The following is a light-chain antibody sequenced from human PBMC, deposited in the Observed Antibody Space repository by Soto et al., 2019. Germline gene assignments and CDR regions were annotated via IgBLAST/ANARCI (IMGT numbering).Light chain of an antibody. V-gene: IGKV3-20*01. CDR3: QHYSTSLT. J-gene: IGKJ4*01. CDR1: ESVGSY. CDR2: DVS. Sequence: EIVLTQSPGTLSLSPGERATLSCRASESVGSYLAWYQQKPGQAPRLFIYDVSRRATGIPDRFSGSGSGTDFTLTISRLQPEDFAVYYCQHYSTSLTFGGGTKVEIK.